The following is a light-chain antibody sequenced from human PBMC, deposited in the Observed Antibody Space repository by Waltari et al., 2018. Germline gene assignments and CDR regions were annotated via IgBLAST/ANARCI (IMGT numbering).Light chain of an antibody. CDR1: QSVLYSSNNKNY. CDR3: QQYYSTLLFT. CDR2: WAS. J-gene: IGKJ3*01. V-gene: IGKV4-1*01. Sequence: DIVMTQSPDSLAVSLGKRATINCKSSQSVLYSSNNKNYLAWYQQKPGQPPKLLIYWASTRESGVPDRFSGSGSGTDFTLTISSLQAEDVAVYYCQQYYSTLLFTFGPGTKVDIK.